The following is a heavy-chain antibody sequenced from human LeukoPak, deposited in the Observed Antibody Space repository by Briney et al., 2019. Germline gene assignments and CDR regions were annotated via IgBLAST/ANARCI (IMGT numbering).Heavy chain of an antibody. CDR3: ARSPSITGTTIDY. CDR1: GDSMSGYY. CDR2: VLYSGPT. V-gene: IGHV4-59*08. D-gene: IGHD1-20*01. Sequence: SETLSLTCSVSGDSMSGYYWSWIRQPPGKGLEWIGYVLYSGPTSYNPSLKRRVTMSADTSKNQFSLKMYSVTAADTAVYYCARSPSITGTTIDYWGQGTLVTVSS. J-gene: IGHJ4*02.